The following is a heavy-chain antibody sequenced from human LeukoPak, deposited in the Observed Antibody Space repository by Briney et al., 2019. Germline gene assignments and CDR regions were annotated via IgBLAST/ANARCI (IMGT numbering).Heavy chain of an antibody. CDR1: GFTFSSYA. Sequence: GGSLRLSCAASGFTFSSYAMSWVRQAPGKGLEWVSAISGSGGSTYYADSVKGRFTISRDNSKNTLSLQMNSLRAEDTAVYYCARDLEVRGVIEGRFDYWGQGTLVTVSS. CDR3: ARDLEVRGVIEGRFDY. J-gene: IGHJ4*02. CDR2: ISGSGGST. V-gene: IGHV3-23*01. D-gene: IGHD3-10*01.